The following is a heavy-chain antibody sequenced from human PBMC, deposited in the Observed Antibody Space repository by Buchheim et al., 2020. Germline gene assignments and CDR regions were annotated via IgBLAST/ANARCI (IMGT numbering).Heavy chain of an antibody. CDR1: GFFFSSYA. D-gene: IGHD6-6*01. CDR3: ARDPRTAAKYYFDY. V-gene: IGHV3-30*07. Sequence: QVQLVESGGGVVQPGRSLRLSCAASGFFFSSYAMHWVRQAPGKGLEWVAVIAADGRDKKYTDSLKGRLTISRDNSKNTLYLQMNSLRAEDTAVYYCARDPRTAAKYYFDYWGQGIL. J-gene: IGHJ4*02. CDR2: IAADGRDK.